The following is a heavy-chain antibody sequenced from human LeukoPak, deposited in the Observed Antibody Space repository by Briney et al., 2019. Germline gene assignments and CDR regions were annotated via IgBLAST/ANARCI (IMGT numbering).Heavy chain of an antibody. CDR3: ARFLYSSSTGFDY. V-gene: IGHV3-30*04. CDR1: GFTFSSYA. J-gene: IGHJ4*02. D-gene: IGHD6-6*01. CDR2: ISYDGSNK. Sequence: GGSLRLSCAASGFTFSSYAMHWVRQAPGKGLEWVAVISYDGSNKYYADSVKGRFTISRDNSKNTLYLQMNSLRAEDTAVYYCARFLYSSSTGFDYWGQGTLVTVSS.